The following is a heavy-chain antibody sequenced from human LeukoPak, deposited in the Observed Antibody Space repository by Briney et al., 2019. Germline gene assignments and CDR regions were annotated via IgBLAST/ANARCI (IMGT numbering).Heavy chain of an antibody. CDR3: ARRIAAAGTGAFDI. Sequence: SETLSLTCSVSGYSISSGFYWDWIRQPPGKGLEWIGSFHHSGSTPYNPSLNSRVSISVDTSKNQLSLKLSSVTAADTAVYYCARRIAAAGTGAFDIWGQGTMVTVSS. J-gene: IGHJ3*02. D-gene: IGHD6-13*01. V-gene: IGHV4-38-2*02. CDR1: GYSISSGFY. CDR2: FHHSGST.